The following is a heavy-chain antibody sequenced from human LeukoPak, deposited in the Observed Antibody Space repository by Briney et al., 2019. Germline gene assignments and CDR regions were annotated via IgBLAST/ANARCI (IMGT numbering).Heavy chain of an antibody. V-gene: IGHV3-30-3*01. D-gene: IGHD6-19*01. CDR3: ARSGYSSGWYGGYYYYYGMDV. CDR1: GFTFSSYA. J-gene: IGHJ6*02. CDR2: ISYDGSNK. Sequence: GRSLRLSCAASGFTFSSYAMHWVRQAPGKGLEWVAVISYDGSNKYYADSVKGRFTISRDNSKNTLYLQMNSLRAEDTAVYYCARSGYSSGWYGGYYYYYGMDVWGQGTTVTVSS.